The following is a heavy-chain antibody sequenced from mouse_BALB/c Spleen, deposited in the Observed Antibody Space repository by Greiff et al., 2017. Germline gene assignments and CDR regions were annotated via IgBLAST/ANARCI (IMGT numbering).Heavy chain of an antibody. CDR2: IYPGDGDT. J-gene: IGHJ3*01. CDR1: GYTFTSYW. V-gene: IGHV1-87*01. Sequence: VHLVESGAELARPGASVKLSCKASGYTFTSYWMQWVKQRPGQGLEWIGAIYPGDGDTRYTQKFKGKATLTADKSSSTAYMQLSSLASEDSAVYYRARSMAYWGQGTLVTVSA. CDR3: ARSMAY. D-gene: IGHD2-3*01.